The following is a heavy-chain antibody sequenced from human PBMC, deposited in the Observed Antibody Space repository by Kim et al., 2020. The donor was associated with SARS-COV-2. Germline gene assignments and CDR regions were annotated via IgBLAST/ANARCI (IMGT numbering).Heavy chain of an antibody. CDR1: GDSVSSNSAA. J-gene: IGHJ6*02. D-gene: IGHD5-12*01. CDR2: TYYRSKWYN. V-gene: IGHV6-1*01. Sequence: SQTLSLTCAISGDSVSSNSAAWNWIRQSPSRGLEWLGRTYYRSKWYNDYAVSVKSRITINPDTSKNQFSLQLNSVTPEDTAVYYCARDAGYSGYDSGYYYYYYGMDVWGQGTTVTVSS. CDR3: ARDAGYSGYDSGYYYYYYGMDV.